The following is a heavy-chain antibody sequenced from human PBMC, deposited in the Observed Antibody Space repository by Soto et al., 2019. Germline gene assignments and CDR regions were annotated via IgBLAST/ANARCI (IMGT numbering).Heavy chain of an antibody. D-gene: IGHD3-16*01. CDR2: ISYDGSNK. CDR1: GFTFSSYA. J-gene: IGHJ4*02. V-gene: IGHV3-30-3*01. Sequence: QVQLVESGGGVVQPGRSLRLSCAASGFTFSSYAMHWVRQAPGKGLEWVAVISYDGSNKYYADSVKGRFTISRDNSKNTLYLQMNSRRAEDTAVFYCASAYEGDYFDYWGQGTLVTVSS. CDR3: ASAYEGDYFDY.